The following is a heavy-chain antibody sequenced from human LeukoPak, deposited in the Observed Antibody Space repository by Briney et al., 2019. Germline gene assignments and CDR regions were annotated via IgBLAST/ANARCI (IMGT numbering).Heavy chain of an antibody. CDR3: ARDLAALRGYIDP. J-gene: IGHJ5*02. Sequence: SETLSLTCAVSGDSSYSSIYYWGWVRQPPGKGLEWIGYIYYSGSTYYNPSLKSRVTISVDTSKNQFSLKLSSVTAADTAVYYCARDLAALRGYIDPWGQGTLVTVSS. V-gene: IGHV4-31*11. CDR2: IYYSGST. CDR1: GDSSYSSIYY. D-gene: IGHD5-12*01.